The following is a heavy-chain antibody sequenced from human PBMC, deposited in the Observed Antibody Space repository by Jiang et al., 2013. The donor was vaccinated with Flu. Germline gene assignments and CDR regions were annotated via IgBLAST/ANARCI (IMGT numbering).Heavy chain of an antibody. J-gene: IGHJ4*02. Sequence: GSSVKVSCKASGATFSIYAITWVRQAPGQGLEWMGGIIPPFGTANYAQKFQGRVTITADKSTSTAYMELSSLRSEDTAVYYCARVTEDYYDSSGYYYLFDYWGQGTLVTVSS. CDR3: ARVTEDYYDSSGYYYLFDY. D-gene: IGHD3-22*01. CDR1: GATFSIYA. CDR2: IIPPFGTA. V-gene: IGHV1-69*06.